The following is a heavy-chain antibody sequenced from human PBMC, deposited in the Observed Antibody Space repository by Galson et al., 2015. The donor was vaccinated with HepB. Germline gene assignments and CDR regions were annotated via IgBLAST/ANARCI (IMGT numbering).Heavy chain of an antibody. CDR1: GFTFSTYW. CDR2: IKEDGSNE. J-gene: IGHJ4*02. CDR3: ARETYYFHS. Sequence: SLRLSCAASGFTFSTYWMSWVRQAPGKGLEWVANIKEDGSNENYVDSVKGRFTISRDNAKNLLYLQMNSLRAEDTAVYYCARETYYFHSWGQGTPVTVSS. V-gene: IGHV3-7*01.